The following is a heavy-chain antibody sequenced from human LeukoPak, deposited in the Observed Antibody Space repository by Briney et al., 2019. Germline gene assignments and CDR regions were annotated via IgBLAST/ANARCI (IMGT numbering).Heavy chain of an antibody. CDR1: GFTFSHYW. CDR3: ARDRDYARDC. D-gene: IGHD3-10*02. J-gene: IGHJ4*02. V-gene: IGHV3-7*01. Sequence: GSLRLSCAASGFTFSHYWMSWVRQAPGKGLEWVANINEHGNQKYYVDSLNGRFTISRDNAKNSLFLQMDSLEDEDTAVYYCARDRDYARDCWGQGTLVTVSS. CDR2: INEHGNQK.